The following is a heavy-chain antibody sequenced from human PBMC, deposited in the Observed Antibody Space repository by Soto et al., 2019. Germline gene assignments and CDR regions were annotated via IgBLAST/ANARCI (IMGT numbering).Heavy chain of an antibody. Sequence: SETLSLTCAVSGGSISSSNWWSLVRQPPGKGLEWIGEIYHSGSTNYNPSLKSRVTISVDKSKNQFSLKLSSVTAADTAVYYCARGVGIAARLREGVDYWGQGNLVTVSS. D-gene: IGHD6-6*01. CDR3: ARGVGIAARLREGVDY. V-gene: IGHV4-4*02. J-gene: IGHJ4*02. CDR1: GGSISSSNW. CDR2: IYHSGST.